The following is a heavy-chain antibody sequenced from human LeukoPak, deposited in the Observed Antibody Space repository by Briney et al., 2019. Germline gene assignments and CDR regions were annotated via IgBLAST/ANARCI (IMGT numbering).Heavy chain of an antibody. CDR3: VRGIQSWFNGMDV. D-gene: IGHD3-10*01. Sequence: GGSLRLSCATSGFTFSSYAMHWVRQAPGKGLEWVAVISYGGDKEYYADSVKGRFTISRDNSRSALYLQMNSLRTEDTAVYYCVRGIQSWFNGMDVWGQGPTVTVSS. CDR2: ISYGGDKE. CDR1: GFTFSSYA. V-gene: IGHV3-30-3*01. J-gene: IGHJ6*02.